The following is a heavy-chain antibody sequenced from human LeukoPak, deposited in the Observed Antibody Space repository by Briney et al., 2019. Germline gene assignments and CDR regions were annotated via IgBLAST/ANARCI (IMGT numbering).Heavy chain of an antibody. CDR1: GGTFSSYA. Sequence: PVKVSCKASGGTFSSYAISWVRQAPGQGLEWMGGIIPIFGTANYAQKFQGRVTITADESTSTAYMELSSLRSEDTAVYYCARGYGSGSLPTYGMDVWGQGTTVTVSS. CDR3: ARGYGSGSLPTYGMDV. CDR2: IIPIFGTA. J-gene: IGHJ6*02. V-gene: IGHV1-69*13. D-gene: IGHD3-10*01.